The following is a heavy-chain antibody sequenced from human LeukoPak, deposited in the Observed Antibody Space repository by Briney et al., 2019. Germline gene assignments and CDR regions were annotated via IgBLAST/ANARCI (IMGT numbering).Heavy chain of an antibody. CDR1: GFILSDYN. D-gene: IGHD2-15*01. CDR2: ISYDGSNK. Sequence: PGRSLRLSCAASGFILSDYNMHWVRQAPGKGLEWVAVISYDGSNKYYAVSVKGRFTISRDNSKNTLYLQMNSLRAEDTAVYYCARDQTGFCSGSSCLGSTFDYWGQGTLVTVSS. CDR3: ARDQTGFCSGSSCLGSTFDY. V-gene: IGHV3-30*04. J-gene: IGHJ4*02.